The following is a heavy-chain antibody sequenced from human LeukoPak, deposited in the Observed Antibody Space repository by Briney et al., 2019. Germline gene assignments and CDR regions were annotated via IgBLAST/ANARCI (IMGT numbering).Heavy chain of an antibody. Sequence: GGSLRLSCAASGFTFSSYEMNWVRQAPGKGLEWVSYISSSGSTIYYTDSVKGRFTISRDNAKNSLYLQMNSLRAEDTAVYYCARALFPPLDYWGQGTLVTVSS. D-gene: IGHD2/OR15-2a*01. J-gene: IGHJ4*02. CDR2: ISSSGSTI. V-gene: IGHV3-48*03. CDR1: GFTFSSYE. CDR3: ARALFPPLDY.